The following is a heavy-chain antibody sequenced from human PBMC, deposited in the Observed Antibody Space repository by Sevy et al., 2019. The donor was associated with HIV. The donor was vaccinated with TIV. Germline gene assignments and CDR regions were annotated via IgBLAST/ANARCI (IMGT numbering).Heavy chain of an antibody. CDR3: AGDREVYYDSSGPLDY. V-gene: IGHV3-30-3*01. Sequence: GGSLRLSCAASGFTFSSYAMHWVRQAPGKGLEWVAVISYDGSNKYYADSVKGRFTISRDNSKNTLYLQMNSLRAEDTAVYYWAGDREVYYDSSGPLDYLGQGTLVTVSS. D-gene: IGHD3-22*01. J-gene: IGHJ4*02. CDR2: ISYDGSNK. CDR1: GFTFSSYA.